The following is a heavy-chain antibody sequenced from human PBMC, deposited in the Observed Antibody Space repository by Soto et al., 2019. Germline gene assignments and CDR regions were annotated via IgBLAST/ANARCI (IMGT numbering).Heavy chain of an antibody. J-gene: IGHJ4*02. V-gene: IGHV3-21*01. D-gene: IGHD4-17*01. CDR2: ISSSSSYI. CDR3: ARDRTVTTSALR. Sequence: EVQLVESGGGLVKPGGSLRLSCAASGFTFSSYSMNWVRQAPGKGLEWVSSISSSSSYIYYADSVKGRFTISRDNAKNSLYRQMNSLGAEDTAVYYCARDRTVTTSALRWGQGPLVTVSS. CDR1: GFTFSSYS.